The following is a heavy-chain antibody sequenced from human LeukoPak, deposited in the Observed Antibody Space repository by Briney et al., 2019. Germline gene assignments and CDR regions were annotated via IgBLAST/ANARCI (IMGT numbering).Heavy chain of an antibody. CDR1: GFTFSSYA. Sequence: GGSLTLSCAASGFTFSSYAMTWVRQAPGKGLEWVSGISGSGGNTNYTDSVRGRLPISRDNSKNTLYLQVNSLRAEDTAVYYCAKGRTEGGTLALDYWGQGTLVTVSS. D-gene: IGHD6-19*01. J-gene: IGHJ4*02. CDR3: AKGRTEGGTLALDY. V-gene: IGHV3-23*01. CDR2: ISGSGGNT.